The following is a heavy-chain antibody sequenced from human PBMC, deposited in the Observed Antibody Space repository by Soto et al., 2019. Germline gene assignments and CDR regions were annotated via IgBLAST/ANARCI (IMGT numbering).Heavy chain of an antibody. J-gene: IGHJ4*02. CDR2: ISGKNGNT. Sequence: QVHLVQSGGELKKPGASVKVSCRASGYNFSDFGITWVRQAPGQGLEWMGWISGKNGNTNYAQKVQGRVTLAADTSTRTAYMEMRALTSDDTGIYDCARSDYYEDTGTFENWGQGTPVTVSS. V-gene: IGHV1-18*04. CDR1: GYNFSDFG. CDR3: ARSDYYEDTGTFEN. D-gene: IGHD4-17*01.